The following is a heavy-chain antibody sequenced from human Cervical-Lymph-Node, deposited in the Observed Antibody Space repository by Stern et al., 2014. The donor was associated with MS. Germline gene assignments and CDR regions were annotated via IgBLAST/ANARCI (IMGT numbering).Heavy chain of an antibody. Sequence: AQLVQSGGGVVQPGTCLRLSCAASRFTFDYYGIHWARQASGKGLELVAFISYAGSHKNSADSVNGRFTNSRHNFKKTLFLRTNSLRAEDTAVYYCAKHRGEDWNYAFWFDPWGQGTLVTVSS. CDR3: AKHRGEDWNYAFWFDP. D-gene: IGHD1-7*01. CDR2: ISYAGSHK. CDR1: RFTFDYYG. J-gene: IGHJ5*02. V-gene: IGHV3-30*18.